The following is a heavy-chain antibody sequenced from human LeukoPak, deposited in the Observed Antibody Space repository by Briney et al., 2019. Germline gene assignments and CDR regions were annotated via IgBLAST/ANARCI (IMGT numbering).Heavy chain of an antibody. CDR2: ISTKSDYI. J-gene: IGHJ4*02. CDR1: GFTFRYYS. CDR3: ARDGGVLSSSEPDY. D-gene: IGHD6-13*01. V-gene: IGHV3-21*01. Sequence: GGSLRLSCAGSGFTFRYYSMTWVRQAPGKGLEWVSSISTKSDYIHYADSVKGRFTISRDNANNSVYLQMNSLRAEDTAVYYCARDGGVLSSSEPDYWGQGTLVTVSS.